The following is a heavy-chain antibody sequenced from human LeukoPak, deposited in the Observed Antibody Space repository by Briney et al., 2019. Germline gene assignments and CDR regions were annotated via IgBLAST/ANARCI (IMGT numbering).Heavy chain of an antibody. J-gene: IGHJ4*02. Sequence: GGSLRLSCAASGFTFSSYSMNWVRQAPGKELEWVSYISSSSSTIYYADSVKGRFTIPRDNAKNSLYLQMNSLRAEDTAVYYCARAPDYDFWSGYYFFDYWGQGTLVTVSS. CDR1: GFTFSSYS. CDR3: ARAPDYDFWSGYYFFDY. D-gene: IGHD3-3*01. CDR2: ISSSSSTI. V-gene: IGHV3-48*04.